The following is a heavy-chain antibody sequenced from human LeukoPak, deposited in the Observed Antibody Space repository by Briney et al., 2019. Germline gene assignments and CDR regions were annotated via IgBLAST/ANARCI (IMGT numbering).Heavy chain of an antibody. Sequence: MPSETLSLTCTVSGGSISSGDYYWSWIRQPPGKGLEWIGYIHHSGSTFYNPSLKSRVIISVDTSKNQFSLKLNSVTAADTAVYYCARGELFYDYWGQGTLVTVSS. CDR1: GGSISSGDYY. J-gene: IGHJ4*02. CDR3: ARGELFYDY. CDR2: IHHSGST. D-gene: IGHD1-26*01. V-gene: IGHV4-30-4*01.